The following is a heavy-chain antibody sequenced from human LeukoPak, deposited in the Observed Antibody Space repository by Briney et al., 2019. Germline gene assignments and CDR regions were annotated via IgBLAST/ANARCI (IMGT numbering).Heavy chain of an antibody. CDR1: GFTFSSSA. CDR2: INQGASHI. V-gene: IGHV3-21*01. D-gene: IGHD2-2*02. CDR3: ATGPYTAYLY. Sequence: GGSLRLSCAASGFTFSSSAMNWVRQAPGKGLEWVSSINQGASHIYYADSVRGRFTISRDNAKNSLYLQMNSLRAEDTAVYYCATGPYTAYLYWGQGTLVTVSS. J-gene: IGHJ4*02.